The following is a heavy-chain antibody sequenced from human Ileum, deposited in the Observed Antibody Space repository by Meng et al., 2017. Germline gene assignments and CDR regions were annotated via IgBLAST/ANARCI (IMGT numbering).Heavy chain of an antibody. Sequence: EGQLVESGGGLAPPRGSLRLSCAASGFTFTDHWMHWVRQGPGKGLVWVSRINPDGSNPTYADSVKGRFTISRDNAKNTVYLQMNSLRAEDSALYYCTNDRLNHWGQGALVTVSS. CDR3: TNDRLNH. D-gene: IGHD1-1*01. V-gene: IGHV3-74*01. J-gene: IGHJ1*01. CDR2: INPDGSNP. CDR1: GFTFTDHW.